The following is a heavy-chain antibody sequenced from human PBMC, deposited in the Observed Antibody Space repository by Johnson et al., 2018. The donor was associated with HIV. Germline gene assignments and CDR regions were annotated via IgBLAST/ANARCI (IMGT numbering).Heavy chain of an antibody. CDR2: ISYDGSSK. V-gene: IGHV3-30*18. Sequence: VQLVESGGGVVQPGGSLRLSCAASGFTFSSYGMDWVRQVPGKGLEWVAAISYDGSSKYYPDAVKGRFTISRDNSKNTLYLQMNSLRAEDTAVYYCAKSIAAAGTNAFDIWGQGTMVTVSS. D-gene: IGHD6-13*01. CDR1: GFTFSSYG. CDR3: AKSIAAAGTNAFDI. J-gene: IGHJ3*02.